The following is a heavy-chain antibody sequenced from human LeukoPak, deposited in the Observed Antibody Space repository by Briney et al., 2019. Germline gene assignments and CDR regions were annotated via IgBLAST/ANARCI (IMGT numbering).Heavy chain of an antibody. CDR1: GYTFTCYY. V-gene: IGHV1-2*02. D-gene: IGHD2-2*03. CDR2: INPNSGGT. CDR3: ARAVDIVVVPAAPFDP. Sequence: ASVKVSCKPSGYTFTCYYMHWVRQAPGQGLKWMGWINPNSGGTNYAQKFQGRVTMTRDTSISTAYMELSRLRSDDTAVYYCARAVDIVVVPAAPFDPWGLGTLVTVSS. J-gene: IGHJ5*02.